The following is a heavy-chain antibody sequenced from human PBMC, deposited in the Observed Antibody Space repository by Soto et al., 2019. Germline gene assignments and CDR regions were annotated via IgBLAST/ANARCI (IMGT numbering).Heavy chain of an antibody. CDR3: AHCTLHDYGDY. D-gene: IGHD4-17*01. Sequence: QITLKESGPSPVKPTQTLTVTCTFSGFSPSNSGVGVAGIRQPPGKALECLALIYGDNDKRYSPSLKTSLTITKDTSKNQVVLTITNMDPVDTATYYCAHCTLHDYGDY. J-gene: IGHJ4*03. V-gene: IGHV2-5*02. CDR1: GFSPSNSGVG. CDR2: IYGDNDK.